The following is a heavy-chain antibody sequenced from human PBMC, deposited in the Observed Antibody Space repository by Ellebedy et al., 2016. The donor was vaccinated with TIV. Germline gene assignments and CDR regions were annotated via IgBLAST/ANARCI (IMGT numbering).Heavy chain of an antibody. Sequence: GESLKISCAASGFTFSSYAMSWVRQAPGKGLEWVSAISGSGYSTYYADSVKGRFTISRDNSKDTLYLQMNSLRAEDTAVYYCARRSRGPSYYFDYWGQGALVTVSS. CDR1: GFTFSSYA. CDR3: ARRSRGPSYYFDY. CDR2: ISGSGYST. D-gene: IGHD3-10*01. J-gene: IGHJ4*02. V-gene: IGHV3-23*01.